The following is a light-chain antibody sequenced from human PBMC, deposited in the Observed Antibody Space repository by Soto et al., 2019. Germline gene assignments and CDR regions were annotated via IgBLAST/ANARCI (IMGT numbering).Light chain of an antibody. CDR2: DAS. J-gene: IGKJ5*01. Sequence: AIRMTQSPSSLSASIGDRVTITCRASQGIRSFLAWYQQKPGKAPKLLIYDASTLQSGVPSRFSGSGSGTDFTLTISNLQSEDFATYYCQEYYTYSLITFGQGTRLEIK. CDR3: QEYYTYSLIT. CDR1: QGIRSF. V-gene: IGKV1-8*01.